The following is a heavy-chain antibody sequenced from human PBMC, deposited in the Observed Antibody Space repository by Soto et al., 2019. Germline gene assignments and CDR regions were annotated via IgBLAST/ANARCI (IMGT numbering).Heavy chain of an antibody. CDR3: ARGTTVVTRFYYGMDV. J-gene: IGHJ6*02. CDR1: GGSISSSSYY. V-gene: IGHV4-39*01. Sequence: SETLSLTCTVSGGSISSSSYYWGWIRQPPGKGLEWIGSIYYSGSTYYNPSLKSRVTISVDTSKNQFSLKLSSVTAADTAVYYCARGTTVVTRFYYGMDVWGQGTTVTVSS. D-gene: IGHD4-17*01. CDR2: IYYSGST.